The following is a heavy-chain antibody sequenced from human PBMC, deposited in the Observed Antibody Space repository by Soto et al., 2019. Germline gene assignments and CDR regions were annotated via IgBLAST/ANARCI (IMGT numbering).Heavy chain of an antibody. V-gene: IGHV3-23*01. D-gene: IGHD3-3*01. Sequence: GGSLRLPCAASGFTFGSLAMSWVRQAPGKGLEWVSAISGSGGSTYYADSVKGRFTISRDNSKNTLYLQMNSLRAEDTAVYYRAKERAYYDFWSGYYGSSSENWFDPWGQGTLVTVSS. J-gene: IGHJ5*02. CDR2: ISGSGGST. CDR3: AKERAYYDFWSGYYGSSSENWFDP. CDR1: GFTFGSLA.